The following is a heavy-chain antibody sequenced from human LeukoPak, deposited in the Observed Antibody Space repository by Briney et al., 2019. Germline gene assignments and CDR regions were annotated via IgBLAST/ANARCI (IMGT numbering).Heavy chain of an antibody. V-gene: IGHV3-30*19. CDR2: ISREGSNE. Sequence: GGSLRLSCLASGFPFSSYGMHRVGQAPGKGREWVALISREGSNEYYADSVKGRFTISRDNSKNTLSLQVNTLRVEDTAVYYCATDKYCTPTDCLHGRFYFDYWGQGTLVTVSS. CDR3: ATDKYCTPTDCLHGRFYFDY. J-gene: IGHJ4*02. D-gene: IGHD2-8*01. CDR1: GFPFSSYG.